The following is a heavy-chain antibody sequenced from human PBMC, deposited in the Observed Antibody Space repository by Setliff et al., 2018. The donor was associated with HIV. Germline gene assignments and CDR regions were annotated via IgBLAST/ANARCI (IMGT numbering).Heavy chain of an antibody. CDR3: ARGTAPRPASVLEFLEWLFPNWFDP. V-gene: IGHV1-46*01. J-gene: IGHJ5*02. CDR1: GYSFTTCF. D-gene: IGHD3-3*02. CDR2: INPSDGTT. Sequence: GASVKVSCKASGYSFTTCFIHWVRQAPGQGLEYMGIINPSDGTTDYTQNFQDRVTMTRDTSISTAYMELSSLRSDDTAVYYCARGTAPRPASVLEFLEWLFPNWFDPWGQGTLVTVSS.